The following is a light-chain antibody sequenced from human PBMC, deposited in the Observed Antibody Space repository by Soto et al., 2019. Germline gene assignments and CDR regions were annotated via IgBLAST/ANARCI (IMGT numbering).Light chain of an antibody. Sequence: SSELTQPPSVSVSPGQTASISCSGDKLGDKYACWYQQKPGQSPVLVIYQDSERPSGIPERFSGSNSGNTATLTISGTQAMDEGDYYCQAWDSSLAVFGGGTKLTVL. CDR2: QDS. V-gene: IGLV3-1*01. CDR1: KLGDKY. J-gene: IGLJ2*01. CDR3: QAWDSSLAV.